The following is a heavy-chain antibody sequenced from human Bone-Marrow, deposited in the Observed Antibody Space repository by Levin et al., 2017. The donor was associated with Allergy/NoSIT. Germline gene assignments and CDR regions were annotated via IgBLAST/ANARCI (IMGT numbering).Heavy chain of an antibody. J-gene: IGHJ4*02. CDR1: GYTFTGYY. CDR3: ARGPGLYFFDY. CDR2: IVPHSGVT. Sequence: ASVKVSCKASGYTFTGYYIHWVRQAPGQGLEWMGWIVPHSGVTNYAQKFQGRVTMTRDTSISTAYVELSRLKSDDTAVYYCARGPGLYFFDYWGQGTLLTVSS. D-gene: IGHD2-21*01. V-gene: IGHV1-2*02.